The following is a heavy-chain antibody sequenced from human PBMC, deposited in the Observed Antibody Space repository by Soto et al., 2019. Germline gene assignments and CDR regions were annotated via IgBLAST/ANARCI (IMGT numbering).Heavy chain of an antibody. V-gene: IGHV1-69*04. CDR2: IIPILGIA. D-gene: IGHD2-15*01. Sequence: SVKVSCKASGGTFSSYTISWVRQAPGQGLEWMGRIIPILGIANYAQKFQGRVTITADKSTSTAYMELSSLRSEDTAVYYCARDEGYCSGGSCSALDYWGQGTLVTVSS. J-gene: IGHJ4*02. CDR3: ARDEGYCSGGSCSALDY. CDR1: GGTFSSYT.